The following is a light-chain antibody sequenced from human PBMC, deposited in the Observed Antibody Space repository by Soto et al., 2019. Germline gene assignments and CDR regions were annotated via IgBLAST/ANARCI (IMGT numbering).Light chain of an antibody. V-gene: IGLV2-23*02. Sequence: QSVLTQPASVSGSPGQSITISCTGTSSDVGSYDAVSWYQHHPGKVPKLMIYEVNKRPSGVSYRFSGSKSGNTASLTISGLQAEDEADYYCCSYAGTSYVFGSGTQLTVL. J-gene: IGLJ1*01. CDR1: SSDVGSYDA. CDR3: CSYAGTSYV. CDR2: EVN.